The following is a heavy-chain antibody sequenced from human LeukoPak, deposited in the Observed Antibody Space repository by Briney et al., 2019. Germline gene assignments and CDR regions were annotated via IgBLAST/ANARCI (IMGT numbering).Heavy chain of an antibody. V-gene: IGHV1-46*01. CDR2: INPSGGST. CDR3: ARAHYDYVWGSYRYTVLYFDY. Sequence: GASVKVSCKASGYTFTTYYMHWVRQAPGQGFEWMGIINPSGGSTNYAQKFQGRVTMTRDTSISTAYMELSRLRSDDTAVYYCARAHYDYVWGSYRYTVLYFDYWGQGTLVTVSS. CDR1: GYTFTTYY. D-gene: IGHD3-16*02. J-gene: IGHJ4*02.